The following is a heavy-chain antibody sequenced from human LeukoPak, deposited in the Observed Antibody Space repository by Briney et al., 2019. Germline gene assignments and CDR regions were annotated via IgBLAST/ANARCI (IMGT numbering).Heavy chain of an antibody. Sequence: KAGGSLRLSCAASGFTFSNYIINWVRQAPGKGLEWVSSISSSGSYINYADSVKGRFTISRDNAENSLFLQMNSLRAEDTAVYYCARGGTMVRGVSPLDFWGQGTLVTVSS. CDR3: ARGGTMVRGVSPLDF. D-gene: IGHD3-10*01. CDR1: GFTFSNYI. CDR2: ISSSGSYI. V-gene: IGHV3-21*01. J-gene: IGHJ4*02.